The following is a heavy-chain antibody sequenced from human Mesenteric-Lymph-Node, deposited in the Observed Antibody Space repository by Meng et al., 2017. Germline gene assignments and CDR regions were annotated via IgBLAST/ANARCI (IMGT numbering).Heavy chain of an antibody. Sequence: QVQLVQSGAEVKKTGASVKVSCKASGYTFANYDIHWVRQAPGQRLEWMGWINVGNGNTKYSQRLQGRFTITRDTSASTAYMQLSSLRSEDTAVYYCASSRYYDLGSYWGVDPWGQGTLVTVSS. CDR2: INVGNGNT. CDR3: ASSRYYDLGSYWGVDP. V-gene: IGHV1-3*01. D-gene: IGHD3-16*01. J-gene: IGHJ5*02. CDR1: GYTFANYD.